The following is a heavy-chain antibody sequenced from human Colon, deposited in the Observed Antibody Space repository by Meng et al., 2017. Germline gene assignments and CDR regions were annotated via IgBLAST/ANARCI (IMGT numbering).Heavy chain of an antibody. V-gene: IGHV4-4*02. Sequence: VEQAEARPGLVKPSGARVRVCSHAGGSSIGDNWWSWVRQTPGKGLEWIGEIFHSGTSNYNPSLMSGVARTASKFKNQFVQMLSSGPAADTAVDYCARRDSNYWFDPWGQGILVTVSS. CDR3: ARRDSNYWFDP. CDR2: IFHSGTS. D-gene: IGHD3-22*01. J-gene: IGHJ5*02. CDR1: GGSSIGDNW.